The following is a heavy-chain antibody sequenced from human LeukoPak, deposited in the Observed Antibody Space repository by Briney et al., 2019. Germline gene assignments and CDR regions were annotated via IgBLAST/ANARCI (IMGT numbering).Heavy chain of an antibody. CDR3: ARWVVFGDLNGDAFDI. CDR2: IYYSGST. CDR1: GGSISSGGYY. J-gene: IGHJ3*02. Sequence: PSETLSLTCTVSGGSISSGGYYWRWIRQHPGKGLEWIGYIYYSGSTYYNPSLESRVTISVDTSKNQFSLKLSSVTAADTAVYYCARWVVFGDLNGDAFDIWGQGTMVTVSS. D-gene: IGHD3-10*02. V-gene: IGHV4-31*03.